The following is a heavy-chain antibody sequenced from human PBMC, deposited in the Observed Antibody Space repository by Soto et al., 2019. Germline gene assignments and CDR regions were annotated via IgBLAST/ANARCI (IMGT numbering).Heavy chain of an antibody. D-gene: IGHD2-15*01. Sequence: QVQLVESGGGVVQPGRSLRLSCAASGFTFSSYAMHWVRQAPGKGLEWVAVISYDGSNKYYADSVKGRFTISRDNSKNTLCLQMNSLRAEDTAVYYCASDFLGYCSGGSCYRLDYWGQGTLLTVSS. CDR2: ISYDGSNK. CDR1: GFTFSSYA. V-gene: IGHV3-30-3*01. CDR3: ASDFLGYCSGGSCYRLDY. J-gene: IGHJ4*02.